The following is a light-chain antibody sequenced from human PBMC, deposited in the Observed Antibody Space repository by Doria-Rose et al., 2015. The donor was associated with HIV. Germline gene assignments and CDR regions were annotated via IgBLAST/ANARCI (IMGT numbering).Light chain of an antibody. J-gene: IGKJ4*01. CDR2: AAS. Sequence: SPSSLSASVGDRVTITCRASQSTGSFLNWYQQKPGRAPKLLIYAASSLQNGVQSRFSGSGSGTDFTLTISSLQPEDFATYFCQQSYSTPLTFGGGTKVEIK. CDR3: QQSYSTPLT. CDR1: QSTGSF. V-gene: IGKV1-39*01.